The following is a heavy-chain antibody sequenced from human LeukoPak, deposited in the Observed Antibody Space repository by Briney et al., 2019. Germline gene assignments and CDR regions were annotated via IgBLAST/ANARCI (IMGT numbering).Heavy chain of an antibody. CDR3: ARGGYCSGGSCYGGAFDY. CDR1: GGSFSGDY. Sequence: SETLSLTCAVYGGSFSGDYWSWVRQPPGKGGEWRGEINNSGSTNYNTSLKSRGTISVDTSKNQFSLKLSSVTAADTAVYYCARGGYCSGGSCYGGAFDYWGQGTLVTVSS. CDR2: INNSGST. D-gene: IGHD2-15*01. J-gene: IGHJ4*02. V-gene: IGHV4-34*01.